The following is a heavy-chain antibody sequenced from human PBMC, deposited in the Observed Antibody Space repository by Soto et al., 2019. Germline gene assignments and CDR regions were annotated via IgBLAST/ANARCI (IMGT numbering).Heavy chain of an antibody. J-gene: IGHJ5*02. V-gene: IGHV4-39*07. Sequence: SETLSLTCTVSGGSISSSTYYWDWIRQPPGKGLEWIGAMYYTGSTYYSPSLKSRVTISVDTSKNQFSLKLSSVTAADTAVYYCARAIAYYDILTGYLIDPWGQGTLVTVSS. CDR2: MYYTGST. CDR1: GGSISSSTYY. D-gene: IGHD3-9*01. CDR3: ARAIAYYDILTGYLIDP.